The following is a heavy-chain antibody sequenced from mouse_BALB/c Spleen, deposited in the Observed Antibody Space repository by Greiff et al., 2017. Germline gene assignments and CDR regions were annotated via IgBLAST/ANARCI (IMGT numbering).Heavy chain of an antibody. D-gene: IGHD2-10*02. V-gene: IGHV6-6*02. CDR1: GFTFSSYW. CDR2: IRLKSDNYAT. Sequence: EVQGVESGGGLVQPGGSMKLSCVASGFTFSSYWMSWVRQSPEKGLEWVAEIRLKSDNYATHYAESVKGKFTISRDDSKSRLYLQMNSLRAEDTGIYYCTGYGNYRFAYWGQGTLVTVSA. CDR3: TGYGNYRFAY. J-gene: IGHJ3*01.